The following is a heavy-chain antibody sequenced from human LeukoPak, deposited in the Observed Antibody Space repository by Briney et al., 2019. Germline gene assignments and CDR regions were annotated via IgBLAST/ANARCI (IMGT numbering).Heavy chain of an antibody. D-gene: IGHD3-22*01. CDR2: INHSGST. J-gene: IGHJ6*03. V-gene: IGHV4-34*01. Sequence: GSLRLSCAASGFTVSSNYMSWVRQAPGKGLEWIGEINHSGSTNYNPSLKSRVTISVDTSKNQFSLKLSSVTAADTAVYYCARVRPYDSSGYYFGYYYYMDVWGKGTTVTVSS. CDR3: ARVRPYDSSGYYFGYYYYMDV. CDR1: GFTVSSNY.